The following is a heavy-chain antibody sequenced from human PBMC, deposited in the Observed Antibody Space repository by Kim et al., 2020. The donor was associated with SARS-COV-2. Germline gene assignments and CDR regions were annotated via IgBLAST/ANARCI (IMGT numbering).Heavy chain of an antibody. J-gene: IGHJ5*01. CDR2: IYYSGST. D-gene: IGHD5-12*01. V-gene: IGHV4-61*01. CDR1: GGSVSSGSNY. Sequence: SETLSLTCTVSGGSVSSGSNYWGWTRHPPGRGWDWFGYIYYSGSTNKNPSPKSRATIPEDTPKNQSSRKPSSVTAGATAAYYGAGVPPPMVATSVHSWG. CDR3: AGVPPPMVATSVHS.